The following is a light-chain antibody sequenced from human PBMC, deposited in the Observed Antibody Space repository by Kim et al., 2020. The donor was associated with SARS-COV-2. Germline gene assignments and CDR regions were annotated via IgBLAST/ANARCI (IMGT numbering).Light chain of an antibody. CDR1: TGAVTDGGHC. CDR3: LLSYDGVRV. J-gene: IGLJ3*02. Sequence: GGTVTLTGGPSTGAVTDGGHCPFWFQQKPGQVPRSLIYDTSNKQSWTPARFSGFLFGGKAALTLSNAQPEDEADYYCLLSYDGVRVFGGGTQLTVL. V-gene: IGLV7-46*01. CDR2: DTS.